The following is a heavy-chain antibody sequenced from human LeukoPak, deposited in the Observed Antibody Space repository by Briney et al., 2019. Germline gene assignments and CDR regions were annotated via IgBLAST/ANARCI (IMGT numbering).Heavy chain of an antibody. V-gene: IGHV4-61*08. D-gene: IGHD4-17*01. CDR3: ARTGSTVTMLYPFDH. CDR2: IYYSGST. Sequence: SETLSLTCTVSGGSISSGGYYWSWIRQHPGKGLEWIGYIYYSGSTNYNPSLKSRVSISVDTSKNQFSLKLSSVTAADTAVYYCARTGSTVTMLYPFDHWGQGTLVTVSS. CDR1: GGSISSGGYY. J-gene: IGHJ4*02.